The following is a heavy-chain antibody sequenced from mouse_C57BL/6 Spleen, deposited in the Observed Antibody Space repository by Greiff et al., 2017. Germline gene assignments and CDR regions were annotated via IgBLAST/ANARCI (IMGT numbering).Heavy chain of an antibody. J-gene: IGHJ4*01. V-gene: IGHV1-55*01. CDR2: FYPGTGSP. CDR3: ARGPYKVRGGMDY. D-gene: IGHD1-3*01. CDR1: GYSFTSYW. Sequence: QVQLQQPGAELVKPGASVKMSCKASGYSFTSYWITWLKQRPGQGLEWIGEFYPGTGSPNYNEKFKSKATLTVDTSTSTAYMQLSSMTSEDSAVYDCARGPYKVRGGMDYWGQGTSVTVSA.